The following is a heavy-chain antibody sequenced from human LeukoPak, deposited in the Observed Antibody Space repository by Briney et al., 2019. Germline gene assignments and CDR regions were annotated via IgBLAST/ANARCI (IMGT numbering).Heavy chain of an antibody. Sequence: SSVKVSCKASGFTFTSSAMQWVRQARGQRLEWIGWIVVGSGNTNYAQKFQERVTITRDMSTSTVYMELSSLRSEDTAVYYCAAGPVYRSHPPFDYYYYMDVWGKGTTVTVSS. CDR1: GFTFTSSA. CDR3: AAGPVYRSHPPFDYYYYMDV. D-gene: IGHD4-11*01. V-gene: IGHV1-58*02. J-gene: IGHJ6*03. CDR2: IVVGSGNT.